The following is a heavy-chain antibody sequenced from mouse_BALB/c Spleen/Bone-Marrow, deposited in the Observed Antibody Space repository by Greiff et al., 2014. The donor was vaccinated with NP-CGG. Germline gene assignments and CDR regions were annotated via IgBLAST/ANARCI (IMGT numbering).Heavy chain of an antibody. CDR3: ARYNYGSSQFAY. Sequence: VHVKQSGAELVKPGASVKLSCTASGFNIKDTYMHWVKQRPEQGLEWIGRIDPANGNTKYDPKFQGKATITADKSSNTAYLQLSSLTSEDTAVYYCARYNYGSSQFAYWGQGTLVTVSA. V-gene: IGHV14-3*02. D-gene: IGHD1-1*01. CDR1: GFNIKDTY. J-gene: IGHJ3*01. CDR2: IDPANGNT.